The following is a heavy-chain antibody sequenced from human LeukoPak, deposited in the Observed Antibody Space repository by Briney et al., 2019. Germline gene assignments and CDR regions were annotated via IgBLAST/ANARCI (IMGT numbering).Heavy chain of an antibody. CDR2: INSDGIST. Sequence: PGGSLRLSCAASGFTFSSYWMHWVGQARGKGRVWVSRINSDGISTNYADSVKGRFTISRDNAKNTLYLQMNSLRAEDTAVYYCARAGYSSSWYTFDYWGQGTLVTVSS. J-gene: IGHJ4*02. D-gene: IGHD6-13*01. CDR3: ARAGYSSSWYTFDY. V-gene: IGHV3-74*01. CDR1: GFTFSSYW.